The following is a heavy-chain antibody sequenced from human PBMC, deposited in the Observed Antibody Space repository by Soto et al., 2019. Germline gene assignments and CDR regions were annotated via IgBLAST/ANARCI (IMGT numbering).Heavy chain of an antibody. D-gene: IGHD3-22*01. CDR3: ARNDRRDGYSVDY. V-gene: IGHV1-69*13. CDR1: GGTFSSYA. CDR2: IIPIFGTA. J-gene: IGHJ4*02. Sequence: SVKVSCKASGGTFSSYAISWVRQAPGQGLEWMGGIIPIFGTANYAQKFQGRVTITADESTSTASMELSSLRPEDTAVYYCARNDRRDGYSVDYWGQGTLVTVSS.